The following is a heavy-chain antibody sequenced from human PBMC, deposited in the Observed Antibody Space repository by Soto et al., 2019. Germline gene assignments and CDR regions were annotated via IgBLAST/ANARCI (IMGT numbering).Heavy chain of an antibody. CDR3: ARHTAEYYYDSSGYYYDY. J-gene: IGHJ4*02. D-gene: IGHD3-22*01. V-gene: IGHV4-39*01. CDR2: IYYSGLT. CDR1: GGSISSSSFY. Sequence: PSETLFLSWPFLGGSISSSSFYLGWIRQPPGKGLVRIGSIYYSGLTSYNPALKSGVNRSVDTSKNQFSLQLSAVTAADTAVYYCARHTAEYYYDSSGYYYDYWGQGTLVTVSS.